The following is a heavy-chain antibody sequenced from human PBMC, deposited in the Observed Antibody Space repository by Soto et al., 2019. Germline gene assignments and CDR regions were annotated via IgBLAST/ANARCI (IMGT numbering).Heavy chain of an antibody. D-gene: IGHD5-12*01. CDR1: GGSVNSDTYY. CDR2: IFYDGTT. CDR3: AREQATMISGYLNT. Sequence: PSETLSLTCTVSGGSVNSDTYYWNWIRQHPGKGLEWIGYIFYDGTTYYNPSLKSRVSISVDTSQNQFSLKVNSMTAADTAVYYCAREQATMISGYLNTWDQGALVTVSS. J-gene: IGHJ5*02. V-gene: IGHV4-31*03.